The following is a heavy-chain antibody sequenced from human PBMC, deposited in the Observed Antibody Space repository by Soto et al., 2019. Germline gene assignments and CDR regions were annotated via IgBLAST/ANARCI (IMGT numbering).Heavy chain of an antibody. CDR3: VRASSSVSGDTLDY. CDR2: IYYSGST. CDR1: GGSISSGDYY. J-gene: IGHJ4*02. D-gene: IGHD6-25*01. Sequence: QVQLQESGPGLVKPSQTLSLTCTVSGGSISSGDYYWSWIRQPPGKGLEWIGYIYYSGSTYYNPSLKSRFTVSVDPSKIKFSLTLSSVTAADTAVYYCVRASSSVSGDTLDYWGQGTLVTVSS. V-gene: IGHV4-30-4*01.